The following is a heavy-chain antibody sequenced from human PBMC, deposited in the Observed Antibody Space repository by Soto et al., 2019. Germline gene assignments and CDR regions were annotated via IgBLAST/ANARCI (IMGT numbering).Heavy chain of an antibody. CDR2: INPSGGST. D-gene: IGHD2-2*01. Sequence: SVKVSCKASGYTFTSYYMHWVRQAPGQGLEWMGIINPSGGSTSYAQKFQGRVTMTRDTSTSTVYMELSSLRSEDTAVYYCARVCSSTSCRDAFDIWGQGTMVTVSS. CDR3: ARVCSSTSCRDAFDI. V-gene: IGHV1-46*03. CDR1: GYTFTSYY. J-gene: IGHJ3*02.